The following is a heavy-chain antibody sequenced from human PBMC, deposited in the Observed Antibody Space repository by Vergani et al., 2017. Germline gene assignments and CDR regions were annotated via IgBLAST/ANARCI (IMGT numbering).Heavy chain of an antibody. J-gene: IGHJ3*02. Sequence: EVQLVESGGGLVKPGGSLRLSCAASGFTFSSYSMNWVRQAPGKGLEWVSSISSSSYIYYADSVKGRFTISRDNAKNSLYLQMNSLRAEDTAVYYCARGTPGNDAFDIWGQGTTVTVSS. CDR3: ARGTPGNDAFDI. V-gene: IGHV3-21*01. CDR2: ISSSSYI. CDR1: GFTFSSYS.